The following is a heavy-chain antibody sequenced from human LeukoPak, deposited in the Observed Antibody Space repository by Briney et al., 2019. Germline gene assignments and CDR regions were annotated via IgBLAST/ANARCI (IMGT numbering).Heavy chain of an antibody. CDR1: GGSISSYY. CDR2: IYYSGST. Sequence: SETLSLTCTVSGGSISSYYWSWIRQPSGKGLEWIGYIYYSGSTNYNPFLKSRVTISVDTSKNQFSLKLSSVTAADTAVYYCARYYYDSSGYSRNWFDPWGQGTLVTVSS. V-gene: IGHV4-59*01. J-gene: IGHJ5*02. CDR3: ARYYYDSSGYSRNWFDP. D-gene: IGHD3-22*01.